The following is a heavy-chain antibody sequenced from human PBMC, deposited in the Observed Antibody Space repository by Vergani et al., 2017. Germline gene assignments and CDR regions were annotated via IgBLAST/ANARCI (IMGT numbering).Heavy chain of an antibody. Sequence: EVQLVESGGGLVKPGGSLRLSCAASGFTFSSYSMNWVRQAPGKGLEWVSSISSSSSYIYYADSVKGRFTISRDNAKNSLYLQMNSLRAEDTAVYYCAXDPLGATYSFYYYYGMDVWGQGTTVTVSS. V-gene: IGHV3-21*01. CDR3: AXDPLGATYSFYYYYGMDV. D-gene: IGHD1-26*01. CDR1: GFTFSSYS. J-gene: IGHJ6*02. CDR2: ISSSSSYI.